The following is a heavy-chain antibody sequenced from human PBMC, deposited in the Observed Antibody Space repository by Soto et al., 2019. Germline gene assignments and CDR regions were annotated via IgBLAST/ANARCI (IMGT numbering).Heavy chain of an antibody. CDR3: ARDIVATIRRIDY. Sequence: LRLSFAASGFTFSTYGMQWVRQAPGKGLEWVAVIWYDGSNKYYADSVKGRFTISRDNSKNTLYLEMNSLRAEDTAVYYCARDIVATIRRIDYWGQGTLVTVSS. D-gene: IGHD5-12*01. CDR1: GFTFSTYG. J-gene: IGHJ4*02. CDR2: IWYDGSNK. V-gene: IGHV3-33*01.